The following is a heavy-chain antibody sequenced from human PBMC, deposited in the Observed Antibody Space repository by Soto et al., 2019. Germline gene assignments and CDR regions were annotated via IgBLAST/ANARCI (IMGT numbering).Heavy chain of an antibody. V-gene: IGHV4-61*05. CDR3: ARRYGVAFDI. J-gene: IGHJ3*02. CDR1: GGSISSSSYY. D-gene: IGHD3-10*01. CDR2: IYYGGTT. Sequence: PSETLSLTCTVSGGSISSSSYYWSWIRQPPGKGLEWLGYIYYGGTTSYNPSLKSRVTISLETSMSQFSLRLTSVTAADTAVYYCARRYGVAFDIWGQGTMVTVSS.